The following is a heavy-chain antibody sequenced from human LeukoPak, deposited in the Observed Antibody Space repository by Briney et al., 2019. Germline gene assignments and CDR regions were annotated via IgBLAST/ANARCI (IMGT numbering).Heavy chain of an antibody. CDR3: AREYSSSCGKNAFEV. CDR2: IYASGNT. V-gene: IGHV4-4*07. J-gene: IGHJ3*01. CDR1: GGSISTYY. Sequence: SGTLSLTCTVSGGSISTYYWSLLRQPAGKGLEWIGRIYASGNTNYNPSLKSRVTMSLDTSKNQFSLRLTSVTGADTAVYYCAREYSSSCGKNAFEVWGQGTMVTVSS. D-gene: IGHD6-6*01.